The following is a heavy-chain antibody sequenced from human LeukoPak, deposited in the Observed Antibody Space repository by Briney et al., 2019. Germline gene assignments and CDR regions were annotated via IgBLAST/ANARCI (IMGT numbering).Heavy chain of an antibody. Sequence: SETLSLTCTVSGGSISSSSYYWGWIRQPPGKGLEWIGSIYYSGSTNYNPSLKSRVTISVDTSKNQFSLKLSSVTAADTAVYYCARFNYYDSSGYYYVGGPSHALDIWGQGTMVTVSS. CDR3: ARFNYYDSSGYYYVGGPSHALDI. CDR2: IYYSGST. CDR1: GGSISSSSYY. D-gene: IGHD3-22*01. V-gene: IGHV4-39*07. J-gene: IGHJ3*02.